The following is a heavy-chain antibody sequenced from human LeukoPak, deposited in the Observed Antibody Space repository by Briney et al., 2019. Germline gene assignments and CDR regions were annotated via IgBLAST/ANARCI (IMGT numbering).Heavy chain of an antibody. V-gene: IGHV3-30*02. Sequence: GGSLRLSCAASGFTFSNYGMHWVRQAPGKGLEWVAFIRYDGSDKYYADSVKGRFTISRDNSKNTLYLQMNSLRAEDTAVYYCARGISPYYCMDVWGKGTTVTVSS. CDR1: GFTFSNYG. CDR2: IRYDGSDK. J-gene: IGHJ6*03. CDR3: ARGISPYYCMDV. D-gene: IGHD3-10*01.